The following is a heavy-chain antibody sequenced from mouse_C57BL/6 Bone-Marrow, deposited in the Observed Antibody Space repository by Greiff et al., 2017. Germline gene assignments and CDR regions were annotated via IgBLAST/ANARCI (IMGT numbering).Heavy chain of an antibody. CDR3: AREGNYGSSYDWYFDV. CDR2: IGPGSGST. D-gene: IGHD1-1*01. J-gene: IGHJ1*03. V-gene: IGHV1-77*01. CDR1: GYTFTDYY. Sequence: VKLMESGAELVKPGASVKISCKASGYTFTDYYINWVKQRPGQGLEWIGKIGPGSGSTYYNEKFKGKATLTADKSSSTAYMQLSSLTSEDSAVYFCAREGNYGSSYDWYFDVWGTGTTVTVSS.